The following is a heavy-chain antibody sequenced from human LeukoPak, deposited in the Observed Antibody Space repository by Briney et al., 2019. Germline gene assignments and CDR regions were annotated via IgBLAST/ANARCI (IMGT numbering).Heavy chain of an antibody. CDR3: ARKGVYGDYFDY. Sequence: SETLSLTCTVSGVSISTYYWSWLRQPPGKGLEWIGYVYYSGSTNYSPSLKSRVTISVDTSKNQFSLRLSSLTAADTAVYYCARKGVYGDYFDYWGQGTLVTVSS. CDR2: VYYSGST. V-gene: IGHV4-59*01. CDR1: GVSISTYY. J-gene: IGHJ4*02. D-gene: IGHD4-17*01.